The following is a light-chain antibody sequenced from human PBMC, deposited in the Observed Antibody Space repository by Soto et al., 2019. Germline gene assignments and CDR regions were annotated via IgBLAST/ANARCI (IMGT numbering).Light chain of an antibody. CDR3: QQYGRSPTIT. J-gene: IGKJ5*01. CDR1: QSVTTN. V-gene: IGKV3-15*01. Sequence: VVKQSPATLSVTPGERATLSCRASQSVTTNMAWYQQKPGQAPRLLIYGASTRATGIPARFSGSGSGTEFTLTISRLEPEDFAVYYCQQYGRSPTITFGQGTRLEIK. CDR2: GAS.